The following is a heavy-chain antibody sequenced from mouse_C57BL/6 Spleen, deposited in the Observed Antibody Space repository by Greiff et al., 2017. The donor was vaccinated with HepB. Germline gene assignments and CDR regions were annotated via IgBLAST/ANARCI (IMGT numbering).Heavy chain of an antibody. Sequence: EVMLVESGGGLVKPGGSLKLSCAASGFTFSSYAMSWVRQTPEKRLEWVATISDGGSYTYYPDNVKGRFTISRDNAKNNLYLQMSHLKSEDTAMYYCAREITTVVGDYWGQGTTLTVSS. D-gene: IGHD1-1*01. CDR3: AREITTVVGDY. CDR1: GFTFSSYA. CDR2: ISDGGSYT. J-gene: IGHJ2*01. V-gene: IGHV5-4*01.